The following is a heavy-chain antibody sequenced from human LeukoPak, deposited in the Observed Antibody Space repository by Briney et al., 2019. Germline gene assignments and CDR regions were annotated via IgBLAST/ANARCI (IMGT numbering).Heavy chain of an antibody. CDR3: ARGDDGAY. D-gene: IGHD3-16*01. Sequence: GGSLRLSCAASGFTFDIYGMYWIRQAPGKGLEWVSLISSGSSPKYYADSVRGRFTISRDNAKKSLYLQMNSLRVEDTAVYYCARGDDGAYWGQGTLVTVSS. CDR2: ISSGSSPK. V-gene: IGHV3-48*04. J-gene: IGHJ4*02. CDR1: GFTFDIYG.